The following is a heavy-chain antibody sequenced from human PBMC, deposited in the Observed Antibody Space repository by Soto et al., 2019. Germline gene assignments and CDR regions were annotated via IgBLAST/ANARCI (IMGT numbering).Heavy chain of an antibody. Sequence: QVQLVQSGAEVKKPGASVKVSCKASGYTFTSYGISWVRQDPGQGLEGMGWISAYNGNTNYAPKRQGRVTMTTDTSTSTAYMELRSLRADDTAVYYCARDLIAARIWSYWGQGTLVTVSS. CDR1: GYTFTSYG. CDR2: ISAYNGNT. CDR3: ARDLIAARIWSY. J-gene: IGHJ4*02. V-gene: IGHV1-18*01. D-gene: IGHD6-6*01.